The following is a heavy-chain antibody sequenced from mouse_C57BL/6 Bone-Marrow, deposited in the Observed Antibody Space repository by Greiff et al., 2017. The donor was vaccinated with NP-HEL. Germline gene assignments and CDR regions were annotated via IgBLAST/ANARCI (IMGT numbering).Heavy chain of an antibody. V-gene: IGHV14-4*01. J-gene: IGHJ4*01. CDR1: GFNIKDDY. CDR3: TTGVSYAMDY. CDR2: IDPENGDT. Sequence: EVKLVESGAELVRPGASVKLSCTASGFNIKDDYMHWVKQRPEQGLEWIGWIDPENGDTEYASKFQGKATITADTSSNTAYLQLSSLTSEDTAVYYCTTGVSYAMDYWGQGTSVTVSS. D-gene: IGHD6-2*01.